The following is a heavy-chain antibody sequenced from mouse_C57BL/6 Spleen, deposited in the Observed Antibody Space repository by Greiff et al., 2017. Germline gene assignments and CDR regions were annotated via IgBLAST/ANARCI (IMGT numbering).Heavy chain of an antibody. CDR3: ARRGRWYFDV. Sequence: VQLQQPGAGLVMPGASVKLSCKASGYTFTSYWMHWVRQRPGQGLQWIGAIDPSDSYTNYHQKVKGKFTLTVDNASSTAYMQLSSLASEDSAVYYCARRGRWYFDVWGTGTTVTVSS. CDR2: IDPSDSYT. J-gene: IGHJ1*03. V-gene: IGHV1-69*01. CDR1: GYTFTSYW.